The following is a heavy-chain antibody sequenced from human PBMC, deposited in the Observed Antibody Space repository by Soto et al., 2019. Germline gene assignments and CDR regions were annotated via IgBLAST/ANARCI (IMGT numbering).Heavy chain of an antibody. CDR3: ARGAVAGDSDF. CDR1: GFSFSDYY. V-gene: IGHV3-72*01. D-gene: IGHD6-19*01. Sequence: PGRSLRLSCAASGFSFSDYYMHWVRQAPGKGLEWVSGIRDTGKRYTAEYAASVKGRFTISRDDSRNSLYQQMHRPQPEDTTVYFCARGAVAGDSDFCCQLALVTVS. J-gene: IGHJ4*02. CDR2: IRDTGKRYTA.